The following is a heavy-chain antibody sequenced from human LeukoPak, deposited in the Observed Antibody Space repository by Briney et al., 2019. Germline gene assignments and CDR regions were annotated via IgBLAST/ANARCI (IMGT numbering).Heavy chain of an antibody. CDR2: ISGSGGST. D-gene: IGHD2-2*02. CDR3: AKAVRYCSSTSCYTGRFDAFDI. Sequence: PGGSLRLSCAASGFTFSSYAMSWVRQAPGKGLEWVSAISGSGGSTYYADSVKGRFTISRDNSKNTLYLQMNSLRAEDTAVYYCAKAVRYCSSTSCYTGRFDAFDIWGQGTMVTVSS. J-gene: IGHJ3*02. CDR1: GFTFSSYA. V-gene: IGHV3-23*01.